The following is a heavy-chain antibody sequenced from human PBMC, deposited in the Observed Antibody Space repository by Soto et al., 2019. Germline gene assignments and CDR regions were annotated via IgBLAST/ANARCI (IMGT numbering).Heavy chain of an antibody. CDR1: GYTFTSYD. CDR2: MNPNSGNT. CDR3: ARAGGAGRRVSAEYFQH. V-gene: IGHV1-8*01. Sequence: QVQLVQSGAEVKKPGASVKVSCKASGYTFTSYDINWVRQATGQGLEWMGWMNPNSGNTGYAQKFQGRGTMTRNTSISTAYMELSSLRSEDTAVYYCARAGGAGRRVSAEYFQHWGQGTLVTVSS. J-gene: IGHJ1*01. D-gene: IGHD3-10*01.